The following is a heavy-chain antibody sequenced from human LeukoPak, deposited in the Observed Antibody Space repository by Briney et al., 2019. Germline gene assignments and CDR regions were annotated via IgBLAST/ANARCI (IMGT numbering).Heavy chain of an antibody. V-gene: IGHV3-23*01. Sequence: GGSLRLSCAASGFSFTNYGMAWVRQAPGKGLEWLSAINGIGASTYYADSVQGRFTISRDNSKSTLYLQMNSLRAEDTAVYFCAKDREGYYYSFAMDVWGQGTTVTVSS. CDR1: GFSFTNYG. CDR3: AKDREGYYYSFAMDV. J-gene: IGHJ6*02. CDR2: INGIGAST.